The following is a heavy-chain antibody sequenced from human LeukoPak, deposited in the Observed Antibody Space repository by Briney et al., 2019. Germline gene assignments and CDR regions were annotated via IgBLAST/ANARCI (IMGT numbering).Heavy chain of an antibody. CDR2: ISGSGGDT. Sequence: PXGSLRLSCAASGFTFSSFAMTWVRQAPGKGLEWVSAISGSGGDTYYADSVKGRFTVSRDNAKNTLYLQMNSLRAEDTALYYCAKDTLLLLYWGQGALVTVSS. D-gene: IGHD3-22*01. J-gene: IGHJ4*02. CDR3: AKDTLLLLY. CDR1: GFTFSSFA. V-gene: IGHV3-23*01.